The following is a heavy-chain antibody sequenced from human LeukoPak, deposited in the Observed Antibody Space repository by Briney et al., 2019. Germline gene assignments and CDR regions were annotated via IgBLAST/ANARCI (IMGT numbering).Heavy chain of an antibody. D-gene: IGHD3-10*01. J-gene: IGHJ4*02. CDR3: TKRIDGAGSYYIDF. Sequence: GGSLRLSCAASGFTFSSYVMNWVRQAPGKGLEWVSAIGGTDGTTFYAAFVKGRFTISRDNSRNTLYLQMNSLRAEDTAVYYCTKRIDGAGSYYIDFWGQGTVVTVSS. V-gene: IGHV3-23*01. CDR2: IGGTDGTT. CDR1: GFTFSSYV.